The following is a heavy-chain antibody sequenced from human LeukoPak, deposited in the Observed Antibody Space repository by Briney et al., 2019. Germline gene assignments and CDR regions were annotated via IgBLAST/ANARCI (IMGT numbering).Heavy chain of an antibody. CDR1: GGSISSSNW. V-gene: IGHV4-4*02. J-gene: IGHJ6*02. CDR3: AREEVTTDYYYYYGMDV. CDR2: IYHSGST. Sequence: PSGTLSLTCAVSGGSISSSNWWSWVRQPPGKGLEWIGEIYHSGSTNYNPSLKSRVTIPVDKSKNQFSLKLSSVTAADTAVYYCAREEVTTDYYYYYGMDVWGQGTTVTVSS. D-gene: IGHD4-17*01.